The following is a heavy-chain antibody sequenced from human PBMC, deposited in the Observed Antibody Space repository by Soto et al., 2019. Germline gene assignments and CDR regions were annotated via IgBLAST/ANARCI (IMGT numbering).Heavy chain of an antibody. CDR2: IKSKTDGGTT. D-gene: IGHD3-22*01. J-gene: IGHJ3*02. CDR3: TTDPRPPMIVVEEPRNDAFDI. V-gene: IGHV3-15*01. CDR1: RLTFSNAW. Sequence: GGSLRLPCATSRLTFSNAWMSLVRPPPWKGLEWVGRIKSKTDGGTTDYAAPVKGRFTISRDDSKNTLYLQMNSLKTEDTAVYYCTTDPRPPMIVVEEPRNDAFDIWGQGTMVTVSS.